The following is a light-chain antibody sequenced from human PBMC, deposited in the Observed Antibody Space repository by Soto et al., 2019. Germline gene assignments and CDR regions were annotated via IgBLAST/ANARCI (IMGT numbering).Light chain of an antibody. J-gene: IGKJ1*01. V-gene: IGKV3-20*01. CDR2: GAS. CDR3: QLYGSSPRT. Sequence: EIVLTQSPGTLSLSPGERATLSCRASQSVSSSYLAWYQQKPGQAPRLLIHGASSRATGIPDRFSRSGSGTDFTLTISRMEPKDFAVYYCQLYGSSPRTFGQGTKV. CDR1: QSVSSSY.